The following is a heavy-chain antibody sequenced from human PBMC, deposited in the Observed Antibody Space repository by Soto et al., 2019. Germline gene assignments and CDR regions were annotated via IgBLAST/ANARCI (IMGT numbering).Heavy chain of an antibody. CDR1: GSSFTGDY. Sequence: QVQLQESGPGVVRPSETLSLTCSVSGSSFTGDYWSWIRQPAGKGLEWIGRVFGNGAGTPIYNSALNNRVTMSVDSSETQFSLKLTSVTAADTALYYCARDLPPYDRRRQSAGAFEDWGQGTLVTVSS. CDR2: VFGNGAGTP. J-gene: IGHJ4*02. D-gene: IGHD3-22*01. CDR3: ARDLPPYDRRRQSAGAFED. V-gene: IGHV4-4*07.